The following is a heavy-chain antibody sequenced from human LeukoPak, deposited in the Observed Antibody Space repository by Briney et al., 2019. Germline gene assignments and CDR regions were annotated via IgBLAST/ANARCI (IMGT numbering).Heavy chain of an antibody. J-gene: IGHJ4*02. V-gene: IGHV3-7*01. D-gene: IGHD5-12*01. CDR1: GFTFSSYW. Sequence: GGSLRLSCAASGFTFSSYWMSWVRQAPGKGLEWVANIKQDGSEKYYVDSVKGRFTISRDNAKNSLYLQMNSLRAEDTAVYYCEAIYSGYGEQFDYWGQGTLVTVSS. CDR2: IKQDGSEK. CDR3: EAIYSGYGEQFDY.